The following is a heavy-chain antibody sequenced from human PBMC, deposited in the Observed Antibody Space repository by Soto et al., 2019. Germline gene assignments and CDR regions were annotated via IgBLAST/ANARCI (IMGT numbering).Heavy chain of an antibody. CDR2: INAGNGNT. D-gene: IGHD3-10*01. Sequence: ASVKVSCKASGYTFTSYAMHWVRQAPGQRLEWMGWINAGNGNTKYSQKFQGRVTITRDTSASTAYMELSSLRSEDTAVYYCARDGSMVRGVITRYYYYYYMDVWGKGTTVTVSS. CDR1: GYTFTSYA. J-gene: IGHJ6*03. V-gene: IGHV1-3*01. CDR3: ARDGSMVRGVITRYYYYYYMDV.